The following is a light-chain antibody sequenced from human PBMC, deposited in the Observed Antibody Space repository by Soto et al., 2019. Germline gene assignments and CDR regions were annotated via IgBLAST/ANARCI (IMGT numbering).Light chain of an antibody. J-gene: IGKJ1*01. Sequence: DILMTQSPSSLSASVGDSVTLTCRTSQPISTYLNWYQHKSGRAPQLLIYAASSLQTGVPSRFSGSGSGTECTLTISSLQPEDFATYYCQQSFRVPRTFGQGTKVEI. CDR2: AAS. CDR3: QQSFRVPRT. CDR1: QPISTY. V-gene: IGKV1-39*01.